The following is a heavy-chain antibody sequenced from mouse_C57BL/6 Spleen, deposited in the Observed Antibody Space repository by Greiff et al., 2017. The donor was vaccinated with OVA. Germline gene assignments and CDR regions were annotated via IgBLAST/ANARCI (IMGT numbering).Heavy chain of an antibody. CDR1: GYAFTNYL. J-gene: IGHJ2*01. CDR2: INPGSGGT. Sequence: VQLQQSGAELVRPGTSVKVSCKASGYAFTNYLIEWVKQRPGQGLEWIGVINPGSGGTNYNEKFKGKATMTADKSSSTAYMQLSSLTSEDAAVYCCARERRGLRDYWGQGTTLTVSS. D-gene: IGHD3-1*01. CDR3: ARERRGLRDY. V-gene: IGHV1-54*01.